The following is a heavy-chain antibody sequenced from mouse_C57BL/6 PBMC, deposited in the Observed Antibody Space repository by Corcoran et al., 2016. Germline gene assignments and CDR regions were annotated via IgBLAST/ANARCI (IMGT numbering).Heavy chain of an antibody. CDR2: INTYSGVP. CDR3: ARGNYFDY. V-gene: IGHV9-3*01. CDR1: GYTFSTYG. Sequence: QIQLVQSGPELKKPGETVKISCKASGYTFSTYGMSWVKQAPGKGLKWMGWINTYSGVPTYADDFKGRFAFSLEPSASTAYLQINNLKNEDTATYFCARGNYFDYWGQGTTLTVSS. J-gene: IGHJ2*01.